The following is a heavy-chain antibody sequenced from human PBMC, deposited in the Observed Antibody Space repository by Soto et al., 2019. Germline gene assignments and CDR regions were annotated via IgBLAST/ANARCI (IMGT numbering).Heavy chain of an antibody. Sequence: PGGSLRLSCAASGFTFSGDSMNWVRQAPGKGLEWVASISTTSTYIYYADSVKGRFTISRDNAKNSQHLQMNSLGAEDTAVYYCVRDYVMDVWGQGTTVTVSS. V-gene: IGHV3-21*01. D-gene: IGHD3-10*02. J-gene: IGHJ6*02. CDR2: ISTTSTYI. CDR3: VRDYVMDV. CDR1: GFTFSGDS.